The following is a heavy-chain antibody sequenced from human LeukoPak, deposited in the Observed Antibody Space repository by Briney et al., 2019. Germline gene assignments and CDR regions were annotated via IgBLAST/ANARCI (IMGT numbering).Heavy chain of an antibody. J-gene: IGHJ4*02. CDR1: GFTFSSYW. D-gene: IGHD3-10*01. V-gene: IGHV3-7*01. CDR3: GRGGAFIAGGLNFDL. Sequence: PGGSLRLSCAASGFTFSSYWMSWVRQAPGKGLEWVANIKQDGSEKYYVDSVKGRFTISRDNAKNSLYLQMNSLRAEDTAVYYCGRGGAFIAGGLNFDLRGQGTLVTVSS. CDR2: IKQDGSEK.